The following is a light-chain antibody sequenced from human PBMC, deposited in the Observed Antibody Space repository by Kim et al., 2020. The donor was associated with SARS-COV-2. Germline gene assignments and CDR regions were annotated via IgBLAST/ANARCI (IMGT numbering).Light chain of an antibody. J-gene: IGLJ3*02. Sequence: SLALGQTARITCGGNNIGSKNVHWYQQKPGQAPVLVIYRDRNRPSGIPERFSGSNSGNTATLTISRVQVGDEADYYCQVWDNNTGVFGGGTQLTVL. CDR3: QVWDNNTGV. CDR2: RDR. CDR1: NIGSKN. V-gene: IGLV3-9*01.